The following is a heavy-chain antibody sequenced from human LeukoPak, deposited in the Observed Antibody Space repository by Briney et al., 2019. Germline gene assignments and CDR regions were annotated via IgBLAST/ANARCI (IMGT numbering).Heavy chain of an antibody. CDR2: IYYSGST. Sequence: SETLSLTCAVSGGSISPYYWSWIRQPPGKGLEWIGYIYYSGSTNYNPSLKSRVTISVDTSKNQFSLKVSSVTAADTAVYYCARRGGSGRSFDYWGQGTLVTVSS. CDR3: ARRGGSGRSFDY. J-gene: IGHJ4*02. V-gene: IGHV4-59*01. D-gene: IGHD3-10*01. CDR1: GGSISPYY.